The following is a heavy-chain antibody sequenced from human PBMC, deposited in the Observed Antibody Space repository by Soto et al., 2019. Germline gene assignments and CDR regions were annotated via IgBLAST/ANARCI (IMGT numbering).Heavy chain of an antibody. CDR1: GFTFGDYA. Sequence: GGSLRLSCTASGFTFGDYAMSWFRQAPGKGLEWVGFIRSKAYGGTTEYAASVKGRFTISRDDSKSIAYLQMNSLKTEDTAVYYRTRGPDIVATIANYLDYWDQGTLVTVSS. J-gene: IGHJ4*02. V-gene: IGHV3-49*03. CDR2: IRSKAYGGTT. D-gene: IGHD5-12*01. CDR3: TRGPDIVATIANYLDY.